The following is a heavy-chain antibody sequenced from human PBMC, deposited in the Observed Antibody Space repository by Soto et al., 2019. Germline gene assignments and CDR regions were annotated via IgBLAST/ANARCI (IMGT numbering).Heavy chain of an antibody. J-gene: IGHJ6*03. D-gene: IGHD3-3*01. CDR2: ISSSGTYV. Sequence: PGGSLRLSCAASGFTFSSYSMNWVRQAPGKGLEWVSSISSSGTYVYYVDSLKGRFTISRDNSKNSLYLQMNSLRAEDTAVYYCAKMYDFWSGYYTGLTPYYYYMDVWGKGTTVTVSS. V-gene: IGHV3-21*04. CDR1: GFTFSSYS. CDR3: AKMYDFWSGYYTGLTPYYYYMDV.